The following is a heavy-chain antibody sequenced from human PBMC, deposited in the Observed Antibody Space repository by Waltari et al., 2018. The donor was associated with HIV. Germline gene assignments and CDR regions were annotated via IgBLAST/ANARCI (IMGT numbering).Heavy chain of an antibody. V-gene: IGHV4-34*01. Sequence: QVQLQQWCAGLLKPSETLSLTCAVYGGSFSGYYWSWIRQSPGKGLEWIAEINHSGTTSYNPSLKSRVTISVDTSKNQFSLKLNSVTAADTAVYYCARAVLQDLPQSGWLDPWGQGTLVTVSS. CDR2: INHSGTT. J-gene: IGHJ5*02. CDR1: GGSFSGYY. D-gene: IGHD3-16*01. CDR3: ARAVLQDLPQSGWLDP.